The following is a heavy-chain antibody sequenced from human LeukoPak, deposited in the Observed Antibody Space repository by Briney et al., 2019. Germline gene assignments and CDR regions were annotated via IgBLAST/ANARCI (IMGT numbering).Heavy chain of an antibody. Sequence: PGGSLRLSCAASVFTFSSYGMSWVRQAPGKGLEWVSAISGSGDNTYYADSVKGRFTISRDNSKNTLYLQINSLRAEDTAVYYCAKDLGTKPYWGQGTLVTVSS. J-gene: IGHJ4*02. V-gene: IGHV3-23*01. D-gene: IGHD1-7*01. CDR3: AKDLGTKPY. CDR2: ISGSGDNT. CDR1: VFTFSSYG.